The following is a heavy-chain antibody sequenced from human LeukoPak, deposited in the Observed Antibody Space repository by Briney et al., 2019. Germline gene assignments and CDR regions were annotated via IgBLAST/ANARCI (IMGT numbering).Heavy chain of an antibody. CDR3: AREDRVVVVPAATWGYYYYMDI. CDR2: IYTSGST. CDR1: GGSISSGSYY. V-gene: IGHV4-61*02. J-gene: IGHJ6*03. Sequence: SETLSLTCTVSGGSISSGSYYWSWIRQPAGKGLEWIGRIYTSGSTNYNPSLKSRVTISVDTSKNQFSLKLSSVTAADTAVYYCAREDRVVVVPAATWGYYYYMDIWGKGTTVTVSS. D-gene: IGHD2-2*01.